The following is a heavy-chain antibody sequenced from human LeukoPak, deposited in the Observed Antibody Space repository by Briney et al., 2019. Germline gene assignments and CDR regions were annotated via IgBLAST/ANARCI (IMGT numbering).Heavy chain of an antibody. D-gene: IGHD4-23*01. J-gene: IGHJ4*02. CDR3: AKTTTTVVTSTGDY. Sequence: PGGSLRLSCAASGFTFSSYAMHWVRQAPGKGLEWVAVISSDESNKYYVDSVKGRFTISRDNSKNTLYLQMNSLRAEDTAVYYCAKTTTTVVTSTGDYWGQGTLVTVSS. CDR1: GFTFSSYA. CDR2: ISSDESNK. V-gene: IGHV3-30*18.